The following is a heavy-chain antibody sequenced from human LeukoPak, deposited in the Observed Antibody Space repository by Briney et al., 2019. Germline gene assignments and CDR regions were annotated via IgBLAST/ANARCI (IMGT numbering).Heavy chain of an antibody. Sequence: PGGSLRLSCAASGFTFSSYSMNWVRQAPGKGLEWVSSISSSSSYIYYADSVKGRFTISRDNAKNSLYLQMNSLRAEDMAVYYCARDLGYCTNGVCFQYFDYWGQGTLVTVSS. CDR2: ISSSSSYI. CDR1: GFTFSSYS. CDR3: ARDLGYCTNGVCFQYFDY. V-gene: IGHV3-21*01. J-gene: IGHJ4*02. D-gene: IGHD2-8*01.